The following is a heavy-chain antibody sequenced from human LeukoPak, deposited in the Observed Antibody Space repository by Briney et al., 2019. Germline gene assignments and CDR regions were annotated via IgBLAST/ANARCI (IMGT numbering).Heavy chain of an antibody. Sequence: SSETLSLTCTVSGVSISSYYWSWIRQPPGKGLEWIGYIYYSGSTNYNPSLKSRVTISVDTSKNQFSLKLSSVTAADTAVYYCARADTAMGPLGYWGQGTLVTVSS. J-gene: IGHJ4*02. CDR3: ARADTAMGPLGY. D-gene: IGHD5-18*01. CDR2: IYYSGST. V-gene: IGHV4-59*01. CDR1: GVSISSYY.